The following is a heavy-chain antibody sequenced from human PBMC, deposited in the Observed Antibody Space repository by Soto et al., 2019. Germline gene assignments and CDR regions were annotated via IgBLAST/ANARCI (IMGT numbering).Heavy chain of an antibody. CDR3: ARGYSGYDSPYYFDY. D-gene: IGHD5-12*01. V-gene: IGHV4-39*01. J-gene: IGHJ4*02. Sequence: SETLSLTCTVSGGSISSSSYYWGWIRQPPGKGLEWIGSIYYSGSTYYNPSLKSRVTISVDTSKNQFSLKLSSVTAADTAVYYCARGYSGYDSPYYFDYWGQGTLVTVSS. CDR2: IYYSGST. CDR1: GGSISSSSYY.